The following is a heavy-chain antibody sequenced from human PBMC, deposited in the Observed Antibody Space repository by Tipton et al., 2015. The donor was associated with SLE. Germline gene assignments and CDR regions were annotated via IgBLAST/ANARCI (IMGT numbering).Heavy chain of an antibody. V-gene: IGHV4-34*01. CDR1: GESLSGYF. CDR2: IHDGESS. D-gene: IGHD3-16*02. Sequence: TLSLTCAVYGESLSGYFWSWIRQSAGKGLEWIGDIHDGESSYYNPSLKSRVTISVDTSKNQISLKLTSVTAADTALYYCARGRVDYIRGSYRPSSFDSWGQGTQVTVSS. J-gene: IGHJ4*02. CDR3: ARGRVDYIRGSYRPSSFDS.